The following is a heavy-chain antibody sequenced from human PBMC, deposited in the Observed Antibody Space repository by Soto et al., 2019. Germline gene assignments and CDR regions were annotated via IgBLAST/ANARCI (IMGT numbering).Heavy chain of an antibody. CDR2: VSGSGGGT. D-gene: IGHD2-21*02. V-gene: IGHV3-23*01. CDR3: ARLGPYCGGDCYPDFDF. Sequence: GGSLRLSCAASGFTFNTYGMTWVRQAPGKGLEWVSTVSGSGGGTYYADSVKGRFTISRVNSKNTMYLQMSNLRAEDTAVYFCARLGPYCGGDCYPDFDFWGLGTPVTVSS. J-gene: IGHJ4*02. CDR1: GFTFNTYG.